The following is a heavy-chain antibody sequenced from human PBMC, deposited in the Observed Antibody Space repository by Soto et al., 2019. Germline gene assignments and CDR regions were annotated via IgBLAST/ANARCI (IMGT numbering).Heavy chain of an antibody. CDR2: ISGNNGNT. CDR1: GYTFTRYG. CDR3: ARESQRYGMDV. Sequence: ASVKVSCKASGYTFTRYGISWVRQAPGQGLEWMGWISGNNGNTKYAQKFQGRVTMTRNTSISTAYMELSSLGSEDTAVYYCARESQRYGMDVWGQGTTVTVSS. J-gene: IGHJ6*02. V-gene: IGHV1-18*01.